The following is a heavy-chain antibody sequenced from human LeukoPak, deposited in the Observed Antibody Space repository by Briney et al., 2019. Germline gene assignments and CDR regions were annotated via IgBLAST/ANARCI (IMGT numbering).Heavy chain of an antibody. CDR1: GFTFSSYS. D-gene: IGHD3-22*01. V-gene: IGHV3-21*01. J-gene: IGHJ5*02. CDR3: ARDLPYYDSSGGDP. CDR2: ISSSSSYI. Sequence: TGGSLRLSCAASGFTFSSYSMNWVRQAPGKGLEWVSSISSSSSYIYYADSVKGRFTISRDNARKSLYLQMNSLRAEDTAVYYCARDLPYYDSSGGDPWGQGTLVTVSS.